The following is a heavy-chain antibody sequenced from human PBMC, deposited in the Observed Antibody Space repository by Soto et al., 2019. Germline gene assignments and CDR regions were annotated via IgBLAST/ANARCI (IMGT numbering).Heavy chain of an antibody. CDR2: ISYDGSRT. V-gene: IGHV3-30*18. CDR3: AKSMAVAFPGFYGLDV. J-gene: IGHJ6*02. CDR1: GFTFGIFG. D-gene: IGHD6-19*01. Sequence: QVQLVESGGGVVQPGRSLRLSCAASGFTFGIFGMHWVRQAPGKGLEWVAVISYDGSRTYYRDSVKGRFTISRDSSKNTLYLQMNSLRAEDTAVYYCAKSMAVAFPGFYGLDVWGQGTTVTVSS.